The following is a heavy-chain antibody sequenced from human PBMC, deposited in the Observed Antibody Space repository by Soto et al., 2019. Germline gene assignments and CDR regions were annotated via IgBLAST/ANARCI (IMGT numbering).Heavy chain of an antibody. J-gene: IGHJ4*02. V-gene: IGHV4-30-2*01. CDR1: GGSINSGGYS. D-gene: IGHD3-16*01. Sequence: QLQLQESGSGLVKPSQTLSLTCAVSGGSINSGGYSWSWIRQPPGKGLEWIGYMYHSGSTYYNPSLKSRVTISVDRSKNQFSLKLSSVTAADTAVYYCARGDGGYFDYWGQGTLVTVSS. CDR2: MYHSGST. CDR3: ARGDGGYFDY.